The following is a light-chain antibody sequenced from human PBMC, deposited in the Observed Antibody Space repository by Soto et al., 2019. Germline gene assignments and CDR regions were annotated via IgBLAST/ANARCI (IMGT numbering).Light chain of an antibody. CDR1: SSDIGDSNY. CDR2: DVT. J-gene: IGLJ2*01. V-gene: IGLV2-11*01. CDR3: CSYAGSYTLV. Sequence: QSALTQPRSVSGSPGQSVTISCTGTSSDIGDSNYVSWYQQHPGKAPKLLIYDVTRRPSGVPDRFSGSKSGNTASLTISGLQVEDEADYFCCSYAGSYTLVFGGGTKVTVL.